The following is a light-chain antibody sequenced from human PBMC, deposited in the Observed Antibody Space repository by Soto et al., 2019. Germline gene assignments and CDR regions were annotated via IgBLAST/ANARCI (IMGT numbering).Light chain of an antibody. CDR1: SSNIGNNY. V-gene: IGLV1-51*01. CDR2: GNN. Sequence: QSVLTQPPSVSAAPGQKVTISCSGSSSNIGNNYVSWYQQLPGTAPKLLIYGNNERPLGIPDRFSGSKSGTSATLGIAGLLTGDEADYFCGTWDSNLSTGLFGGGTKLTVL. J-gene: IGLJ2*01. CDR3: GTWDSNLSTGL.